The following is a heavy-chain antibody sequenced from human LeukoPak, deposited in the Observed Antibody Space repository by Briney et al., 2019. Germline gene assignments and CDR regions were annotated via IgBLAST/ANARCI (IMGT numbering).Heavy chain of an antibody. V-gene: IGHV1-24*01. CDR3: ATRSYMVRGVMGAFDI. D-gene: IGHD3-10*01. CDR1: GYTLTELS. Sequence: GASVKVSCKVSGYTLTELSMHWVRQAPGKGLEWMGGFDPEDGETIYAQKFQGRVTMTEDTSTDTAYMELSSLGSEDTAVYYCATRSYMVRGVMGAFDIWGQGTMVTVSS. CDR2: FDPEDGET. J-gene: IGHJ3*02.